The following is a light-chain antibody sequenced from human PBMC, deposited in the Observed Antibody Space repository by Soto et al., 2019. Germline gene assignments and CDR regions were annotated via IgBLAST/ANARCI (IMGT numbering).Light chain of an antibody. CDR2: EVT. CDR1: SSDVGGNNL. V-gene: IGLV2-23*02. Sequence: QSALTQPASVSGSPGQSITISCTGTSSDVGGNNLVSWYQHHPGKAPKVMIYEVTKRPSGISSRFSGSKSGNTASLTISGLQAEDEADYYCCSYAGRGTFVFATGTKATVL. CDR3: CSYAGRGTFV. J-gene: IGLJ1*01.